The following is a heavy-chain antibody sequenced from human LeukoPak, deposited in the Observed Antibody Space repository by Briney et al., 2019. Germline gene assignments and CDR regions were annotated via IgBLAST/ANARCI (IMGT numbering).Heavy chain of an antibody. CDR1: GGSISSSSYY. J-gene: IGHJ4*02. CDR2: IYYSGST. D-gene: IGHD3-22*01. CDR3: ARSRNDRYYYDSSGYNDY. V-gene: IGHV4-39*01. Sequence: SETLSLTCTVSGGSISSSSYYWGWIRQPPGKGLEWIGSIYYSGSTYYNPSLKSRVTISVDTSKNQFSLKLSSVTAADTAVYYRARSRNDRYYYDSSGYNDYWGQGTLVTISS.